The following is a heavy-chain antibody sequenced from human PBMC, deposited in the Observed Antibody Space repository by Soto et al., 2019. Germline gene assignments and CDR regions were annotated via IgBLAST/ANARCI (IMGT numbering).Heavy chain of an antibody. CDR1: GFTFSSYA. CDR3: AKARFLEWLLFDY. J-gene: IGHJ4*02. Sequence: QVQLVESGGGVVQPGRSLRLSCAASGFTFSSYAMHWVRQAPGKGLEWVAVISYDGSNKYYADSVKGRFTISRDNSKNTLYLQMNSLRAEDTAVYYCAKARFLEWLLFDYWGQGTLVTVSS. D-gene: IGHD3-3*01. CDR2: ISYDGSNK. V-gene: IGHV3-30*04.